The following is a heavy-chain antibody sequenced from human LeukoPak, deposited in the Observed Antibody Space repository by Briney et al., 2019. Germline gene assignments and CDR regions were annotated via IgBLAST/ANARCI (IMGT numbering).Heavy chain of an antibody. CDR3: ARGGTILRYFDWLARGAFDI. Sequence: GGSLRLSCAASGFTFNNAWMNWVRQAPGKGLEWVSYISSSGSTIYYADSVKGRFTISRDNAKNSLYLQMNSLRAEDTAVYYCARGGTILRYFDWLARGAFDIWGQGTMVTVSS. J-gene: IGHJ3*02. D-gene: IGHD3-9*01. V-gene: IGHV3-48*04. CDR1: GFTFNNAW. CDR2: ISSSGSTI.